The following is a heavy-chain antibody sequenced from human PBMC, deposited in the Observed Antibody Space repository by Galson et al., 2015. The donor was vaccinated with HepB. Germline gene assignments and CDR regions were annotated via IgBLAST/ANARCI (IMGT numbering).Heavy chain of an antibody. D-gene: IGHD3-10*02. V-gene: IGHV4-39*07. J-gene: IGHJ4*02. CDR2: IYYSGST. CDR3: ARRGVFGGQDMGDY. Sequence: TLSLTCTVSGGSISSSSYYWGWIRQPPGKGLEWIGSIYYSGSTYYNPSLKSRATISVDTSKNQFSLKLSSVTAADTAVYYCARRGVFGGQDMGDYWGQGTLVTVSS. CDR1: GGSISSSSYY.